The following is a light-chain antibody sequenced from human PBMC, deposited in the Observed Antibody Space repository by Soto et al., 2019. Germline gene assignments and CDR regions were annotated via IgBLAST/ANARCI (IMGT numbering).Light chain of an antibody. V-gene: IGKV3-11*01. CDR2: DAS. Sequence: ETVLTQSPATLSLSPGERATLSCRASQNVSSYLAWYQQKAGQAPRLLIYDASSRATGIPARFSGSGSGTDFNLTISRLEPEDFAVYYCQQRTNWITFGGGTKVDIK. CDR1: QNVSSY. CDR3: QQRTNWIT. J-gene: IGKJ4*01.